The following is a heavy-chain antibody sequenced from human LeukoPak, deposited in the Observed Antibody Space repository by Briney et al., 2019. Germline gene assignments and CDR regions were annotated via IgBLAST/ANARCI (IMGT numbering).Heavy chain of an antibody. V-gene: IGHV4-38-2*02. CDR2: IYYNGNT. D-gene: IGHD5-18*01. CDR3: ARYGLLRLSEINAFHI. Sequence: SGTLSLTCTVSGYSISSGYYWGWIRQPPGKGLEWIGSIYYNGNTYYSPSLKSRVTISIDTSKNQFSLKLNSVTAADTAVYYCARYGLLRLSEINAFHIWGQGTMVTVSS. CDR1: GYSISSGYY. J-gene: IGHJ3*02.